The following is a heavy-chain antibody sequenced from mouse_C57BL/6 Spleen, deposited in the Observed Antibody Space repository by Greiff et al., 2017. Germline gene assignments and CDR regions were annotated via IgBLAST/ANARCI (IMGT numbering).Heavy chain of an antibody. Sequence: DVQLVEPGPGLVKPSQTVFLTCTVTGISITTGNYRWSWIRQFPGNKLEWIGYLSYSGTITYNPSLTSRTTITRDTPKNQFFLEMNSLTAEDTATYYCAREDDYDGFDYWGQGTTLTVSS. CDR1: GISITTGNYR. CDR2: LSYSGTI. V-gene: IGHV3-5*01. J-gene: IGHJ2*01. CDR3: AREDDYDGFDY. D-gene: IGHD2-4*01.